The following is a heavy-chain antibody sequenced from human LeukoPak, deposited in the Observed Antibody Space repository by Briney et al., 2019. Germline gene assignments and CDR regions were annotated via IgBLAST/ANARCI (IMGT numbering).Heavy chain of an antibody. CDR3: ARAGGIAAAGFVDV. Sequence: GGSLRLSCAASGFTFSSYGMHWVRQAPGKGLEWVAVISYDGSNKYYADSVKGRFTISRDNSKNTLYLQMNSLRAEDTAVYYCARAGGIAAAGFVDVWGKGTTVTVSS. CDR1: GFTFSSYG. J-gene: IGHJ6*04. D-gene: IGHD6-25*01. V-gene: IGHV3-30*03. CDR2: ISYDGSNK.